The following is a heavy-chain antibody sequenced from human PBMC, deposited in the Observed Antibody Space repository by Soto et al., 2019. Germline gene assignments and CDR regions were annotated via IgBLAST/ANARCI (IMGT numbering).Heavy chain of an antibody. CDR1: GFTFRSYS. Sequence: GGSLRLSCAASGFTFRSYSMNWVRQAPGQGLEWVSSISSSSTSIYYADSLKGRFTISGDNAKNSLFLQMNSLRAEDTAVYYCARGSTVTSGGRWFDPWGRGTLVTVSS. V-gene: IGHV3-21*01. CDR2: ISSSSTSI. CDR3: ARGSTVTSGGRWFDP. D-gene: IGHD4-4*01. J-gene: IGHJ5*02.